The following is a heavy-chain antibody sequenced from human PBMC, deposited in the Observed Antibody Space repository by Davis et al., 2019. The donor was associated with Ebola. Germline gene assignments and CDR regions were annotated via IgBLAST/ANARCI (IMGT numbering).Heavy chain of an antibody. CDR3: AGGKDSSGWYGDDAFDF. Sequence: GESLKISCAVSTFTFSSYSMNWVRQAPGKGLEWVSSISGSGFYTYYADAVKGRFTISRDNAKNSVHLQMNSLRAEDTAVYYCAGGKDSSGWYGDDAFDFWGQGTMVTVSS. V-gene: IGHV3-21*01. D-gene: IGHD6-19*01. J-gene: IGHJ3*01. CDR2: ISGSGFYT. CDR1: TFTFSSYS.